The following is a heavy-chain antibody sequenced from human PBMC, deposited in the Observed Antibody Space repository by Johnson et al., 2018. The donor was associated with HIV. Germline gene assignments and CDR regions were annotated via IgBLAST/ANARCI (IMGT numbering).Heavy chain of an antibody. J-gene: IGHJ3*02. CDR2: ISGSGAST. Sequence: VQLVESGGGLVQPGGSLRLSCAASGFTFSSYAMSWVRQAPRKGLEWVSAISGSGASTYSADSVKGRFTISRDNSKNTLYLQMNSLRAEDTAVYYCAKGMHNYYYDSGDAFDIWGQGTMVTVSS. D-gene: IGHD3-22*01. V-gene: IGHV3-23*04. CDR1: GFTFSSYA. CDR3: AKGMHNYYYDSGDAFDI.